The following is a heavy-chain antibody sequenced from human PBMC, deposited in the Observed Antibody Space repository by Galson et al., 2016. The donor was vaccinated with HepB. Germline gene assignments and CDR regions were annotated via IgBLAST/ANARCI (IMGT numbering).Heavy chain of an antibody. J-gene: IGHJ6*02. Sequence: SLRLSCAASGLTFSSYWMYWVRRPPGKGRVWVSRIASDGVTTAYADSVKGRFTISRDNAKNTLYLQMNSLSAEDTAVYYCATGGGRRSKYYGMDVWGHGTMVTVSS. CDR1: GLTFSSYW. CDR2: IASDGVTT. CDR3: ATGGGRRSKYYGMDV. D-gene: IGHD1-26*01. V-gene: IGHV3-74*01.